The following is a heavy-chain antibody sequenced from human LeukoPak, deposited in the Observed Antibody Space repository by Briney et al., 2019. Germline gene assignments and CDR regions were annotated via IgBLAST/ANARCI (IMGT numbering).Heavy chain of an antibody. Sequence: ASVKVSCKASGYTFTSYGISWVRQAPGQGLEWMGWISAYNGNTNYAQKFQERVTITRDMSTSTAYMELSSLRSEDTAVYYCAALSYYDFWSGYYRSDYWGQGTLVTVSS. V-gene: IGHV1-18*01. CDR1: GYTFTSYG. D-gene: IGHD3-3*01. J-gene: IGHJ4*02. CDR2: ISAYNGNT. CDR3: AALSYYDFWSGYYRSDY.